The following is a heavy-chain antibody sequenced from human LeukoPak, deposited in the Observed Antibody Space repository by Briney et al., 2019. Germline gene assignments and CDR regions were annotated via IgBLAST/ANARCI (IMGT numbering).Heavy chain of an antibody. CDR3: ARENKLGYSYADDC. J-gene: IGHJ4*02. V-gene: IGHV3-48*03. Sequence: GGSLRLSCAVSGFSLSSYNMNWVRQAPGKGLEWISYISRSGSTILYADSVRGRFTISRDNAKNSLYLQMNSLGVEDTAAYYCARENKLGYSYADDCWGQGTLVTVSS. CDR2: ISRSGSTI. D-gene: IGHD5-18*01. CDR1: GFSLSSYN.